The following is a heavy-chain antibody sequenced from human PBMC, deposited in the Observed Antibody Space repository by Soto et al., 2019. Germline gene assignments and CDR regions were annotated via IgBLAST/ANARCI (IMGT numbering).Heavy chain of an antibody. V-gene: IGHV3-48*01. CDR2: ISSSSSTI. Sequence: EVQLVESGGGLVQPGGSLRLSCAASGFTFSSYSMNWVRQAPGTGLEWVSYISSSSSTIYYADSVKGRFTISRDNAKNSLYLQMNSLRAEDTAVYYCARVSRPTPGNYYYYYMDVWGKGTTVTFSS. CDR3: ARVSRPTPGNYYYYYMDV. J-gene: IGHJ6*03. D-gene: IGHD2-15*01. CDR1: GFTFSSYS.